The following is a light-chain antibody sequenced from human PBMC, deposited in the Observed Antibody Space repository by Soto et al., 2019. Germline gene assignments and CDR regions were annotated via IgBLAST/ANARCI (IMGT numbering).Light chain of an antibody. CDR1: QTVSNTY. CDR2: GAS. CDR3: QQYGAVPPT. J-gene: IGKJ4*01. Sequence: EIVLKQFPGALSLSPGERVTLSCRASQTVSNTYVAWYQQKSGQAPKFLIYGASNRATGIPDRFSGSGSGTDFTLTISRLEPEDFAVYYCQQYGAVPPTFGGGTKVEIK. V-gene: IGKV3-20*01.